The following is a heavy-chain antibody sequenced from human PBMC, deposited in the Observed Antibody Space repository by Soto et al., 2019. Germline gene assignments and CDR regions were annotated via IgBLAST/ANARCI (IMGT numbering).Heavy chain of an antibody. D-gene: IGHD3-9*01. CDR3: ARISDADILTGIHYGMDV. J-gene: IGHJ6*02. V-gene: IGHV2-70*01. Sequence: ESGPTLVNPTQTLTLTCTFSGFSLSTSGMCVSWIRQPPGKALEWLALIDWDDDKYYSTSLKTRLTISKDTSKNQVVLTMTNMDPVDTATYYCARISDADILTGIHYGMDVWGQGTTVTVSS. CDR2: IDWDDDK. CDR1: GFSLSTSGMC.